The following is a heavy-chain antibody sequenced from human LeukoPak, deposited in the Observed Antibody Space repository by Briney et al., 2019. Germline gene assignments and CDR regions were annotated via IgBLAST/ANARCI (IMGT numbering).Heavy chain of an antibody. V-gene: IGHV4-39*02. CDR1: GDSISGSSYY. CDR3: AREVVNTYGYEY. J-gene: IGHJ4*02. D-gene: IGHD5-18*01. Sequence: SETLSLTCTVSGDSISGSSYYWAWIRQPPGKGLEWIGSVYYTGSTYYMSSLKSRVTISADTSKNLFSLKVNSMTAADTAVYYCAREVVNTYGYEYWGQGSLVTVSS. CDR2: VYYTGST.